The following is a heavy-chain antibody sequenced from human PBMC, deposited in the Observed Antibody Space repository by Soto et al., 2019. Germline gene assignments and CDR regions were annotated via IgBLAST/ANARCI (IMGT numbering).Heavy chain of an antibody. Sequence: SETLSLTCTVSGGSISSYYWSWIRQPAGKGLEWIGRIYTSGSTNYNPSLKSRVTMSVDTSKNQFSLKLSSVTAADAAVYYCARVSAGTGYYYGMDVWGQGTTVTVSS. CDR3: ARVSAGTGYYYGMDV. D-gene: IGHD3-10*01. CDR1: GGSISSYY. CDR2: IYTSGST. V-gene: IGHV4-4*07. J-gene: IGHJ6*02.